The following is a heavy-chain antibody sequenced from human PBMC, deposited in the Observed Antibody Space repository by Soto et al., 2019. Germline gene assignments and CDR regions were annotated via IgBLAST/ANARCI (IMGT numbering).Heavy chain of an antibody. J-gene: IGHJ4*02. Sequence: EVQLVESGGGLVQPGGSLRLSCAASGFSLSDYWMHWVRQAPGEGLVWLSRITRDGSSTNYADSVKGRFTISRDNAKNTLYLQVNSMRGEDKAVYYCVRGANGYYYFDYWGQGPLVTVSS. CDR2: ITRDGSST. D-gene: IGHD5-18*01. CDR3: VRGANGYYYFDY. V-gene: IGHV3-74*01. CDR1: GFSLSDYW.